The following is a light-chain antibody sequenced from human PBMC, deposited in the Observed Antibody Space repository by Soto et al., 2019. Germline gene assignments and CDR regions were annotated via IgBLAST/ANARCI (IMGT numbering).Light chain of an antibody. J-gene: IGKJ4*01. Sequence: DLVMTQSPLSLPVTPGEPASISCRSSQSLLHSNGYNYLDWYLQKPGQSPQLLNYLGSNRASGVADRFSGSGSGTDFTLKISRVEAEDVGVYYCMQAVQTPLTFGGGTKVEIK. V-gene: IGKV2-28*01. CDR3: MQAVQTPLT. CDR1: QSLLHSNGYNY. CDR2: LGS.